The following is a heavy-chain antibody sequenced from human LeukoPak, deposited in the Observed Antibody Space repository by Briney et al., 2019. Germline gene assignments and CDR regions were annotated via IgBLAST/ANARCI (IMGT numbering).Heavy chain of an antibody. CDR3: ARTTEGGYSYGYFYYYYMDV. D-gene: IGHD5-18*01. Sequence: NSSETPSLTCTVSGGSISSYYWSWIRQPPGKGLEWIGYIYYSGSTNYKSSLKSRVTISVDTSKNQFSLKLSSVTAADTAVYYCARTTEGGYSYGYFYYYYMDVWGKGTTVTISS. V-gene: IGHV4-59*01. J-gene: IGHJ6*03. CDR1: GGSISSYY. CDR2: IYYSGST.